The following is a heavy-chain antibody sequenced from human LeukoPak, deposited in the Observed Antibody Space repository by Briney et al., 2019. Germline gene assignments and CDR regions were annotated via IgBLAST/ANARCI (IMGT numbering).Heavy chain of an antibody. CDR1: GFTFSSYE. CDR2: ISSSGSTI. J-gene: IGHJ4*02. D-gene: IGHD3-3*02. V-gene: IGHV3-48*03. Sequence: PGGSLRLSCAASGFTFSSYEMSWVRQAPGKGLEWVSYISSSGSTIFYADSVKGRFTISRDNSKNSLYRQMNSLRAEDTVVYYCATDPIFKRGNYYFDFWGRGTLVTVSS. CDR3: ATDPIFKRGNYYFDF.